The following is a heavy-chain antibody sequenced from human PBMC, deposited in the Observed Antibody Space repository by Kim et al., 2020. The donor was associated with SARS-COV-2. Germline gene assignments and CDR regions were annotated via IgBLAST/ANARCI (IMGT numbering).Heavy chain of an antibody. V-gene: IGHV3-23*01. Sequence: GGSLRLSCAASGFTFSNYAMSWVRQAPGKGLEWVSAISGSGDSTYYADSVKGRFTISRDNSKNTLYLQMNSLRAEDTAVYYCAKPFASYYYGMDVWGQGTTVTVSS. J-gene: IGHJ6*02. CDR1: GFTFSNYA. CDR2: ISGSGDST. CDR3: AKPFASYYYGMDV.